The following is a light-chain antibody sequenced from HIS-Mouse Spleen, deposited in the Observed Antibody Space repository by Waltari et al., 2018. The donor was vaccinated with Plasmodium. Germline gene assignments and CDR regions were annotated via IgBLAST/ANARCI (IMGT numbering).Light chain of an antibody. CDR2: DAS. V-gene: IGKV3-11*01. Sequence: EIVFTQSPATLSLSPGARATLSCRASQSVSSYLAWYQQKPGQAPRLLIYDASNRATGIPARFSGSGSGTDFTLTISSLEPEDFALYYCQQRSNWPPTFGQGTRLEIK. CDR3: QQRSNWPPT. CDR1: QSVSSY. J-gene: IGKJ5*01.